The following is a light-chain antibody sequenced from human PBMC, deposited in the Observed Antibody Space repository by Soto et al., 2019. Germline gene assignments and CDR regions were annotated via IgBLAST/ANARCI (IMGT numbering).Light chain of an antibody. V-gene: IGKV3-11*01. CDR2: DAS. CDR3: QQRSNWPRT. Sequence: EIVLTQSPATLSLSPGERATLSCMASQSVSSYLAWYQQKPGQAPRLLIYDASNRATGIPARFSGSGSGTDFTLTISSLEPEDFAVYYCQQRSNWPRTFGQGTTVEIK. J-gene: IGKJ1*01. CDR1: QSVSSY.